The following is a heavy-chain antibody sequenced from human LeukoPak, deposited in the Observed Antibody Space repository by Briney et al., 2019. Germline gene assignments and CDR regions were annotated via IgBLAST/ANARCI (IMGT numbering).Heavy chain of an antibody. Sequence: NTSETLSPTCTVSGGSISSYYWSWIRQPPGKGLEWIGYIYYSGSTNYNPSLKSRVTISVDTSKNQFSLKLSSVTAADTAEYYCARDYYYYYMDVWGKGTTVTVSS. CDR3: ARDYYYYYMDV. CDR1: GGSISSYY. J-gene: IGHJ6*03. CDR2: IYYSGST. V-gene: IGHV4-59*01.